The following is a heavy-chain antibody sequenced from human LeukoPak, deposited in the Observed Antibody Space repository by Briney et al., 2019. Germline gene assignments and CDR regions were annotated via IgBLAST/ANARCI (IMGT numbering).Heavy chain of an antibody. Sequence: SVKLSCKASGGTFSSYAISWVRQAPGQGLEWMGRIIPIFGTANYAQKFQGRVTITADKSTSTAYMELSSLRSEDTAVYYCAREVGRGYSGYDTVAFEYWGQGTLVTVSS. J-gene: IGHJ4*02. V-gene: IGHV1-69*06. D-gene: IGHD5-12*01. CDR1: GGTFSSYA. CDR3: AREVGRGYSGYDTVAFEY. CDR2: IIPIFGTA.